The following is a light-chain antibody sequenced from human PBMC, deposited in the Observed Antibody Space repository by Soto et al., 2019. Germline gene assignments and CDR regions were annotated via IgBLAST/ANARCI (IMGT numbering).Light chain of an antibody. V-gene: IGLV1-44*01. J-gene: IGLJ3*02. CDR1: ISNIGGNT. CDR3: AAWDDTLSGWV. Sequence: QSVLTQPPSASGTPGQRVTISCSGSISNIGGNTVNWYQQLPGTAPKLLIYSSSQRPSGVPDRFSGSKSGASASLAISGLQSEDEADYYCAAWDDTLSGWVFGGGTKLTVL. CDR2: SSS.